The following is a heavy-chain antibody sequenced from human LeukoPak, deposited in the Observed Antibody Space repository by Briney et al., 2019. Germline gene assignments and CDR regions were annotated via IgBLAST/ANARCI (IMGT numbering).Heavy chain of an antibody. CDR1: GGSITNYY. CDR2: IYASGST. Sequence: TASETLSLTCTVSGGSITNYYWSWIRQPAGKGLGWIGRIYASGSTNYNPSLKSRVTMSVDSSKNQFSLNLSSVTAADTAVYYCARGGRFPDSWGQGTLVTVSS. D-gene: IGHD3-10*01. CDR3: ARGGRFPDS. J-gene: IGHJ4*02. V-gene: IGHV4-4*07.